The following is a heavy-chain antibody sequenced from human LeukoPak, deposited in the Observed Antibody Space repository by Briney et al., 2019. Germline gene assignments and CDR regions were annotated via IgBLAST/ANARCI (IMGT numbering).Heavy chain of an antibody. D-gene: IGHD7-27*01. CDR3: ARLANWAFDY. V-gene: IGHV3-7*01. Sequence: PGGSLRLSCAASGFTFRNYWMSWVRQAPGKGLGWVANIKQDGSEKYYVDSVKGRFTISRDNAKNSLYLQMNSLRAEDTAVYYCARLANWAFDYWGQGTLVTVSS. CDR1: GFTFRNYW. CDR2: IKQDGSEK. J-gene: IGHJ4*02.